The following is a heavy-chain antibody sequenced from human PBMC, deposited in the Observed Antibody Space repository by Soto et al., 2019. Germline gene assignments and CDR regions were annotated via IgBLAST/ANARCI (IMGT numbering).Heavy chain of an antibody. CDR2: IYYSGST. CDR1: GASISSGCYY. V-gene: IGHV4-31*03. Sequence: PXETLSLTCTVSGASISSGCYYGSWIRQHPGKGLEWIGYIYYSGSTYYNPSLKSRVTISVDTSKNQFSLKLSSVTAADTAVYYCARDSISSNSLLGAYYYGMDVWGQGTTVTVSS. CDR3: ARDSISSNSLLGAYYYGMDV. J-gene: IGHJ6*02. D-gene: IGHD2-2*01.